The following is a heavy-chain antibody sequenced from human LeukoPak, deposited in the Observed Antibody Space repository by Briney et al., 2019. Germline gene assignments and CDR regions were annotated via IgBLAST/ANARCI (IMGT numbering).Heavy chain of an antibody. J-gene: IGHJ6*03. V-gene: IGHV4-34*01. CDR2: INDSGRA. CDR3: ARRWNYGRNYYIDV. CDR1: GGSFSNYY. Sequence: SETLSLTCAVYGGSFSNYYWSWIRQPPGKGLEWLGEINDSGRANYNPSLMSRVTVSVDTSKNQFSPRLTSVTATDTAVYYCARRWNYGRNYYIDVWGKGATVSVSS. D-gene: IGHD1-7*01.